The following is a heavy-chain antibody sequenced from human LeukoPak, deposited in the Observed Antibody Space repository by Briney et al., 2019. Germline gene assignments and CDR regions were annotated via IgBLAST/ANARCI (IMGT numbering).Heavy chain of an antibody. CDR2: INTNTGNP. V-gene: IGHV7-4-1*02. J-gene: IGHJ4*02. D-gene: IGHD4-23*01. Sequence: ASVKVSCKASGYTFTSYAMNWVRQAPGQGLEWMGWINTNTGNPTYAQGFTGRFVFSLDTSVSTAYLQISSLKAEDTAVYYCARGDYGGNPYPSPVDYWGQGTLVTVSS. CDR1: GYTFTSYA. CDR3: ARGDYGGNPYPSPVDY.